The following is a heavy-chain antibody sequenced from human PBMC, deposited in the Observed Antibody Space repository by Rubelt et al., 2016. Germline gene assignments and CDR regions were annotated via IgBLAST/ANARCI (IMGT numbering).Heavy chain of an antibody. Sequence: QVQLQQGGAGLLKPSETLSLTCAVYGGSFSGYYWSWIRQPPGKGLEWIGEINPSGSTNYNPSLKSRVTISVDTSKNQFSLKLSSVTAADTAVYYCARGYCTNGVCYGGDYWGQGTLVTVSS. J-gene: IGHJ4*02. CDR2: INPSGST. CDR3: ARGYCTNGVCYGGDY. CDR1: GGSFSGYY. V-gene: IGHV4-34*02. D-gene: IGHD2-8*01.